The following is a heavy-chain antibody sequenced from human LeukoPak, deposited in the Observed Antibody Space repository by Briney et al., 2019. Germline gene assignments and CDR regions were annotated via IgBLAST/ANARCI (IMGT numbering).Heavy chain of an antibody. J-gene: IGHJ4*02. CDR3: ARPRGYGATKGYFDY. CDR1: GGSISSSSYY. Sequence: PSETLSLTCTVSGGSISSSSYYWGWIRQPPGKGLEWIGSIYYSGSTYYNPSLKSRVTISVDTSKNQFSLKLSSVTAADTAVYYCARPRGYGATKGYFDYWGQGTLVTVSS. CDR2: IYYSGST. D-gene: IGHD4-17*01. V-gene: IGHV4-39*07.